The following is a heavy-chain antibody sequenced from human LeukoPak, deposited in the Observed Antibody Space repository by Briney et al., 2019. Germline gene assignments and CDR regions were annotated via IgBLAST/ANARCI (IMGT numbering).Heavy chain of an antibody. CDR2: ISWNSGSI. J-gene: IGHJ4*02. CDR1: GFTFDDYA. CDR3: ARDPRSVVEYYFDY. Sequence: GRSLRLSCAASGFTFDDYAMPWVRQAPGKGLEWVSGISWNSGSIGYADSVKGRFTISRDNSKNTLYLQMNSLRAEDTAVYYCARDPRSVVEYYFDYWGQGTLVTVSS. D-gene: IGHD6-6*01. V-gene: IGHV3-9*01.